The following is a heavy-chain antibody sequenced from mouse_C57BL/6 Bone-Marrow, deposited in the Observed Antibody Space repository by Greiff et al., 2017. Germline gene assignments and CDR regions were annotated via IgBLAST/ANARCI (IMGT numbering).Heavy chain of an antibody. Sequence: QVQLQQSGPELVKPGASVKISCKASGYAFSSSWMNWVKQRPGKGLEWIGRLYPGDGATNYNGKFKGKATLTADKSSSTAYMQLRSLTSEASAVYFCSSWRSIYTYIDYWGQGTSLTFYS. CDR1: GYAFSSSW. CDR3: SSWRSIYTYIDY. J-gene: IGHJ2*02. V-gene: IGHV1-82*01. D-gene: IGHD2-12*01. CDR2: LYPGDGAT.